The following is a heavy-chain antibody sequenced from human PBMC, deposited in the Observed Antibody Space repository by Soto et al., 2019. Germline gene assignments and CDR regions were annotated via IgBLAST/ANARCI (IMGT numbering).Heavy chain of an antibody. V-gene: IGHV3-21*01. CDR3: ARELYWELQIYYGMDV. J-gene: IGHJ6*02. Sequence: PGRSMRLSCAAFGFTFSSYSMNWVRQARGKGLEWVSSISSSSSYIYYAASVKGRFTISRDNAKNSLYLQMNSLRAEETAVYYCARELYWELQIYYGMDVWGQGTTVTVSS. CDR2: ISSSSSYI. CDR1: GFTFSSYS. D-gene: IGHD1-26*01.